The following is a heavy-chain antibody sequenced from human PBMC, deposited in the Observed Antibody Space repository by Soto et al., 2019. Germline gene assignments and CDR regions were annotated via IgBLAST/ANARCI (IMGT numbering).Heavy chain of an antibody. CDR1: GGTFSRHS. J-gene: IGHJ4*02. Sequence: QVQMVQSGAEVKKPGSSARVSCKVSGGTFSRHSISWVRQAPGQGLEWMGGIIPIFDATQYAQKFQGRLRITVDESTTTFHMDLSGLRPEDTAIYFCARDLTSVRGSWGQGTLVTVS. V-gene: IGHV1-69*01. D-gene: IGHD3-10*01. CDR2: IIPIFDAT. CDR3: ARDLTSVRGS.